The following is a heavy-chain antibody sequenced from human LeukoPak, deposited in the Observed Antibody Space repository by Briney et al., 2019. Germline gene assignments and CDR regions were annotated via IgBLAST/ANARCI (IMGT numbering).Heavy chain of an antibody. V-gene: IGHV4-34*01. Sequence: GSLRLSCAASGFTFSTYGMSWIRQPPGKGLEWIGEINHSGSTNYNPSLKSRVTISVDTSKNQFSLKLSSVTAADTAVYYCARFGSGSYPGRDYWGQGTLVTVSS. D-gene: IGHD3-10*01. CDR2: INHSGST. CDR1: GFTFSTYG. J-gene: IGHJ4*02. CDR3: ARFGSGSYPGRDY.